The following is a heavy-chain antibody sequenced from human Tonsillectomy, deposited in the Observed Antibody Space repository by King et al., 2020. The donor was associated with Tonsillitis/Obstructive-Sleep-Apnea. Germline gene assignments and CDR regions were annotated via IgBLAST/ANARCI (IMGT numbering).Heavy chain of an antibody. D-gene: IGHD2-2*01. CDR3: ARLYCSSTSCPDNWFDP. CDR1: GYTFTGYY. Sequence: VQLVESGAEVKKPGASVKVSCKASGYTFTGYYMHWVRQAPGQGLEWVGWINPNSGGTNYAQKFQGWVTMTRDKSISPAYMELSRLRSDDTAVYYCARLYCSSTSCPDNWFDPWGQGTLVTVSS. CDR2: INPNSGGT. J-gene: IGHJ5*02. V-gene: IGHV1-2*04.